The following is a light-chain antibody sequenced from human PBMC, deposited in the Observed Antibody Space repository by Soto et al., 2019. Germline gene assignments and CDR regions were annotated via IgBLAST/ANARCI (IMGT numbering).Light chain of an antibody. CDR2: EVS. CDR1: SSDVGSYNL. J-gene: IGLJ1*01. V-gene: IGLV2-23*02. Sequence: QSVLTQPASVSGSPGPSITISCTGTSSDVGSYNLVSWYQQHPGKAPKLMIYEVSKRPSGVSNRFSGSKSGNTASLTISGLQAEDEADYYCCSYAGSSTYVFGTGTKLTVL. CDR3: CSYAGSSTYV.